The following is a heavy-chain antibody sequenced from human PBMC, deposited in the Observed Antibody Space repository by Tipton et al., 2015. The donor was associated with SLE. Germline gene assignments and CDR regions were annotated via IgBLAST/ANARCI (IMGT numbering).Heavy chain of an antibody. Sequence: TLSLTCTVSGGSISRSGSDWGWIRQPPGQGLEWIGSIYYTGSTYYNPSLKSRVTVSVDTSKNQFSLKLTSVTAADTAVYYCARGIKGSGSYYNVPFDYWGHGTLVTVSS. CDR2: IYYTGST. J-gene: IGHJ4*01. CDR1: GGSISRSGSD. CDR3: ARGIKGSGSYYNVPFDY. V-gene: IGHV4-39*07. D-gene: IGHD3-10*01.